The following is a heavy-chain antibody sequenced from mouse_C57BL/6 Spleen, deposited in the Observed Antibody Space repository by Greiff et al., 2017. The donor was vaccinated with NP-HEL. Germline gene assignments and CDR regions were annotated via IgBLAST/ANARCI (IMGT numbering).Heavy chain of an antibody. Sequence: QVQLQQPGAELVRPGSSVKLSCKASGYTFTSYWMHWVKQRPIQGLEWIGNIDPSDSETHYNQKFKDKATLTVDKSSSTAYMQLSSLTSEDSAVYYCARSAPYYYGSSYRYFDVWGTGTTVTVSS. V-gene: IGHV1-52*01. CDR1: GYTFTSYW. D-gene: IGHD1-1*01. CDR3: ARSAPYYYGSSYRYFDV. J-gene: IGHJ1*03. CDR2: IDPSDSET.